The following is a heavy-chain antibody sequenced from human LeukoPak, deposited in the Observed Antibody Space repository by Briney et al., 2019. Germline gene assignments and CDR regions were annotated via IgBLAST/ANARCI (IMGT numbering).Heavy chain of an antibody. CDR3: ARGPVVVGSPYFMDV. D-gene: IGHD2-2*01. CDR1: GGSISGDYY. V-gene: IGHV4-31*03. CDR2: IYYRGST. J-gene: IGHJ6*03. Sequence: SETLSLTCTVFGGSISGDYYWSWIRQHPGKGLEWIGYIYYRGSTYYNPSLKSRVTISIDTSQNQFSLKLRSVTAADRAVYYCARGPVVVGSPYFMDVWGKGTTVTVSS.